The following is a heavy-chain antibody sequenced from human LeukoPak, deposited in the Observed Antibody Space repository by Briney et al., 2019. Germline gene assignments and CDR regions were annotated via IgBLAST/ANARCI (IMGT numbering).Heavy chain of an antibody. CDR2: MNPNSGNT. J-gene: IGHJ4*02. Sequence: ASVKVSCKASGYTFTTYRINWVRQATGQGLEWMGWMNPNSGNTGYAQKFQGRVAMTRNTSISTAYMELSSLRSEDTAVYYCARVLTGDTAVTTDFDYWGQGTLVTVSS. D-gene: IGHD4-17*01. V-gene: IGHV1-8*02. CDR1: GYTFTTYR. CDR3: ARVLTGDTAVTTDFDY.